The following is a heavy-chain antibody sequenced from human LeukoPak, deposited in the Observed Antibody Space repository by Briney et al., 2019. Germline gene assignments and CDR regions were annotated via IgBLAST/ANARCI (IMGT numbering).Heavy chain of an antibody. V-gene: IGHV1-2*06. J-gene: IGHJ4*02. D-gene: IGHD5-18*01. Sequence: ASVKVSCKASGYTFTGYYMHWVRQAPGQGLEWLGRINPNSGGTNDAQNFQGRVTMTRDTSMNTAYMELSRLRGDDTAVYYCARDRSGYSYGEPLDHWGQGTLVIVSS. CDR3: ARDRSGYSYGEPLDH. CDR2: INPNSGGT. CDR1: GYTFTGYY.